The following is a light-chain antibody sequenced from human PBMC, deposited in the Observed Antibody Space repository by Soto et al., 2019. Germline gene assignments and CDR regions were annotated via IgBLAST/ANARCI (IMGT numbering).Light chain of an antibody. Sequence: EVVLTQSPNTLSLSLGERATLSCWASQSLRSSYLAWYQRKPGQAPRLLMFGASRRATGIPDRFNGSGSGTDFILTISRLEPEDVAVYYCQQHGTSPYTFGQGTVLEIK. CDR1: QSLRSSY. CDR2: GAS. V-gene: IGKV3-20*01. J-gene: IGKJ2*01. CDR3: QQHGTSPYT.